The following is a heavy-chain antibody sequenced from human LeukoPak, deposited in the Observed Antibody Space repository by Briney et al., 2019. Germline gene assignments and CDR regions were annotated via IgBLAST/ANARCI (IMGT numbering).Heavy chain of an antibody. V-gene: IGHV1-46*01. Sequence: ASVKVSCKASGYTFTSYYMHWVRQAPGQGLEWMGIINPSGGSTSYAQKFQGRVTMTRDTSTSTAYMELSSLRSEDTAVYYCARATAAVAGTRAFDIWGQGTMVTVSS. CDR3: ARATAAVAGTRAFDI. D-gene: IGHD6-19*01. CDR2: INPSGGST. J-gene: IGHJ3*02. CDR1: GYTFTSYY.